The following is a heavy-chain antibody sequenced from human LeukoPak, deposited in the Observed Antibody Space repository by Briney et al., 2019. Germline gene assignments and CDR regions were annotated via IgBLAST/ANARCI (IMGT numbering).Heavy chain of an antibody. D-gene: IGHD1/OR15-1a*01. Sequence: GGSLRLSCEASEFTFSNYRMHWVRQAPGEGLEWISYINLDPNTIYYADSVKGRFTISRDNAKQSLYLQMNSLRVEDTAIYYCARDVSVNKVTTPFDHWGQGTLVTVAS. CDR2: INLDPNTI. V-gene: IGHV3-48*04. J-gene: IGHJ4*02. CDR3: ARDVSVNKVTTPFDH. CDR1: EFTFSNYR.